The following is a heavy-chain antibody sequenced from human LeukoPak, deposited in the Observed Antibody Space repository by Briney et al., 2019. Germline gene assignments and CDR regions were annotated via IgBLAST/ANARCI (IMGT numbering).Heavy chain of an antibody. J-gene: IGHJ4*02. CDR1: VCTFSIYA. CDR2: IIPIFGTA. D-gene: IGHD4-11*01. Sequence: SVTVSFTSSVCTFSIYAISWVRQAPGQGLEWMGRIIPIFGTANYAQKFQGRVTITADKSTSTAYMELSSLRSENTAVYYCARGGPYSNYPSGDYWGQGTLVTVSS. V-gene: IGHV1-69*06. CDR3: ARGGPYSNYPSGDY.